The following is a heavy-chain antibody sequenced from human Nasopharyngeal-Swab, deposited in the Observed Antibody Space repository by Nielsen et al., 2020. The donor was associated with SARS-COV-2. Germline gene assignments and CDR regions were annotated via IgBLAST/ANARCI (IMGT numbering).Heavy chain of an antibody. J-gene: IGHJ1*01. CDR2: IYYSGST. V-gene: IGHV4-39*01. D-gene: IGHD3-9*01. Sequence: WIRQPPGKGLEWIGSIYYSGSTYYNPSLKSRVTISVDTSKNQFSLKLSSVTAADTAVYYCARQGHLRYFGWPKLPEYFQHWGQGTLVTVSS. CDR3: ARQGHLRYFGWPKLPEYFQH.